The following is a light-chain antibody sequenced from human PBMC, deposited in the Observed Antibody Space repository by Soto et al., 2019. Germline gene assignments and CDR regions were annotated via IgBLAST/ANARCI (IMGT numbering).Light chain of an antibody. Sequence: DIQMTQSPSSLSASVGDRVTITCRASQSISSYLNWYQQKPGKAPKLLIYAASSLQSGVPSRFSGSVTATEFTLTTSSLQPEDFATYYCQQSYSTPRKFGQGTKVEIK. CDR3: QQSYSTPRK. CDR1: QSISSY. CDR2: AAS. J-gene: IGKJ1*01. V-gene: IGKV1-39*01.